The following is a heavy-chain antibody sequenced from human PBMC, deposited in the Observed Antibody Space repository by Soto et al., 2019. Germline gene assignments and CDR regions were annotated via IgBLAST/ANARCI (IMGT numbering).Heavy chain of an antibody. D-gene: IGHD3-10*01. CDR1: GYTFTTYG. J-gene: IGHJ6*04. V-gene: IGHV1-18*01. CDR3: TREGRAPYYYYAMDA. CDR2: INTHNGNT. Sequence: GASVKVSCKASGYTFTTYGISWVRQAPGEGLEWLGWINTHNGNTNYAQNLQGRVFMTADTSTNTAYMELRSLRSDDTAIYFCTREGRAPYYYYAMDAWGKGTTVTVSS.